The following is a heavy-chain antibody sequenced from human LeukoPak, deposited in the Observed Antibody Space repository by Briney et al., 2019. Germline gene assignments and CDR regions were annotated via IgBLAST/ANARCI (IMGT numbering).Heavy chain of an antibody. Sequence: PGGSLRLSCAASGFTFSNYWMSWVRQAPGKGLEWVANIKPDGSEKYYVDSVKGRFSISRDNVRNALCLQMNSPRVGDTALYYCARGDFWSGDYTDAFDVWGQGTMVTVSS. CDR2: IKPDGSEK. D-gene: IGHD3-3*01. J-gene: IGHJ3*01. CDR3: ARGDFWSGDYTDAFDV. CDR1: GFTFSNYW. V-gene: IGHV3-7*04.